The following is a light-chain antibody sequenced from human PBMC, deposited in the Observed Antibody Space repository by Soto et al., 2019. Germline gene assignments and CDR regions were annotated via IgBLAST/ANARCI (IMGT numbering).Light chain of an antibody. CDR1: QSISSH. J-gene: IGKJ4*01. Sequence: QMTQSPSSLFASVGDRVTITCRASQSISSHLNWYQQKVGQTPRLLIYAASTLQSEVPPRFSGSGSGTEFTLTISGLQRADFAAYYCQRSHSAPLTFGGGTKIQI. CDR3: QRSHSAPLT. CDR2: AAS. V-gene: IGKV1-39*01.